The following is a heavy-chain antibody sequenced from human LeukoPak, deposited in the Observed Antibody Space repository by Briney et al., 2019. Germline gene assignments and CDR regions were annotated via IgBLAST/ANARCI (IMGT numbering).Heavy chain of an antibody. CDR1: GYTFTSYG. CDR2: INPNSGGT. J-gene: IGHJ4*02. V-gene: IGHV1-2*02. CDR3: ARDRGSSWYIYDY. D-gene: IGHD6-13*01. Sequence: ASVKVSCKASGYTFTSYGISWVRQAPGQGLEWMGWINPNSGGTNYAQKFQGRVTMTRDTSISTAYMELSRLRSDDTAVYYCARDRGSSWYIYDYWGQETLVTVSS.